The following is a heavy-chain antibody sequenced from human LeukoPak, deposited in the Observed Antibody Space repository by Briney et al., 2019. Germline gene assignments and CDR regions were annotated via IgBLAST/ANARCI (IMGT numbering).Heavy chain of an antibody. V-gene: IGHV4-39*01. J-gene: IGHJ4*02. CDR2: VYYSGST. Sequence: PSETLSLTCTVSVGSISSSSDYRGWIRQPPGKGLEWIGSVYYSGSTHYNSSLQSRVTISVDTSKNQFSLKLTSATAADTAIYYCARHRSGWYSDFDFWGQGTLVTVSS. CDR1: VGSISSSSDY. CDR3: ARHRSGWYSDFDF. D-gene: IGHD6-19*01.